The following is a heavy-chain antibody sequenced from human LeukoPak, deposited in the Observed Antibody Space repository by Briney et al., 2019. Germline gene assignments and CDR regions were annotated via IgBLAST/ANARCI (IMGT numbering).Heavy chain of an antibody. CDR1: GFTFSSYG. V-gene: IGHV3-33*01. D-gene: IGHD6-13*01. Sequence: GGSLRLSCAASGFTFSSYGMHWVRQAPGKGLEWVAVIWYGGSNKYYADSVKGRFTISRDNSKNTLYLQMDSLRAEDTAVYYCATYSSTPFGVWGQGTTVTVSS. CDR3: ATYSSTPFGV. CDR2: IWYGGSNK. J-gene: IGHJ6*02.